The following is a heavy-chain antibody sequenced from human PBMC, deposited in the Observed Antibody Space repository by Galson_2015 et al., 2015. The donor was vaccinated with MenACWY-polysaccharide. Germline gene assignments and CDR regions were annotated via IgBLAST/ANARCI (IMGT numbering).Heavy chain of an antibody. CDR2: ISDDGGNK. V-gene: IGHV3-30-3*01. CDR3: ARAYSNRSPCYGMDV. J-gene: IGHJ6*02. Sequence: SLRLSCAASGFTFSSYAIHWVRQAPGKGLEWVAAISDDGGNKYYADSLKGRFTISRDNSKNMLYLQMNSLRAEDTAVYYCARAYSNRSPCYGMDVWGQGTTVTVSS. CDR1: GFTFSSYA. D-gene: IGHD2/OR15-2a*01.